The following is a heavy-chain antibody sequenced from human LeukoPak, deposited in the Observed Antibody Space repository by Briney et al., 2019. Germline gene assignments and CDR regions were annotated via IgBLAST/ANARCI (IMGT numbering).Heavy chain of an antibody. V-gene: IGHV3-23*01. D-gene: IGHD6-13*01. CDR2: ISGSDGST. CDR3: AKDQSDIAAAGGVYY. J-gene: IGHJ4*02. CDR1: GFTFSSYA. Sequence: GGSLRLSCAASGFTFSSYAMSWVRQAPGKGLEWVSAISGSDGSTYYADSVKGRFTISRDNSKNTLYLQMNSLRAEDTAVYYCAKDQSDIAAAGGVYYWGQGTLVTVSS.